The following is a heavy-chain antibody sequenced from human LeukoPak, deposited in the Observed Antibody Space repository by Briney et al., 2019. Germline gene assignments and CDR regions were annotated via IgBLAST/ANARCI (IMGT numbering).Heavy chain of an antibody. J-gene: IGHJ5*02. Sequence: SETLSLTCTVSGGPISSSSYYWCWIRQPPGKGLEWIGSIYYSGSTYYNPSHKSRVTISVDTSKNQFSLKLSSVTAADTAVYYCAKRQRGSTDPSNWFDPWGQGTLVTVSS. CDR1: GGPISSSSYY. V-gene: IGHV4-39*01. CDR2: IYYSGST. D-gene: IGHD2-2*01. CDR3: AKRQRGSTDPSNWFDP.